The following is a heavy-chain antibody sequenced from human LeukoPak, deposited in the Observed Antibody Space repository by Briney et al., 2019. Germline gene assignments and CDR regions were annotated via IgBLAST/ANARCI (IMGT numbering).Heavy chain of an antibody. D-gene: IGHD4-17*01. Sequence: GGSLRLSCAASGFTFSSYGMHWVRQAPGKGLEWVAVISYGGSNKYYADSVKGRFTISRDNSKNTLYLQMNSLRAEDTAVYYCAMTTVTASYYYGLDVWGQGTTVTVSS. J-gene: IGHJ6*02. CDR1: GFTFSSYG. CDR3: AMTTVTASYYYGLDV. V-gene: IGHV3-30*03. CDR2: ISYGGSNK.